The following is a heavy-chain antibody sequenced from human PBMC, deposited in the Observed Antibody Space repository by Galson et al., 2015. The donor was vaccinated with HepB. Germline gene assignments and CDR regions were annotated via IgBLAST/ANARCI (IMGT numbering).Heavy chain of an antibody. CDR1: GFTFSNYW. Sequence: SLRLSCAASGFTFSNYWMQWVRQAPGKGLVWVARIKTDGTSTNYADSVKGRFTISRDDSQNTLYLQMNSLITEDTAVYYCTASPAPGIDSWGQGTLVTVSS. D-gene: IGHD1-1*01. V-gene: IGHV3-74*01. CDR2: IKTDGTST. J-gene: IGHJ4*02. CDR3: TASPAPGIDS.